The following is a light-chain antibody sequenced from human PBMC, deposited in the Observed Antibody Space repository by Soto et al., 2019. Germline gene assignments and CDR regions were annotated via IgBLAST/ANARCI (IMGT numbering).Light chain of an antibody. CDR1: QSVLYSSNNKSY. J-gene: IGKJ4*01. CDR2: KIS. CDR3: MQGTQFPLT. V-gene: IGKV2-24*01. Sequence: DIVMTQSPDSLAVSLGERATINCKSSQSVLYSSNNKSYLSWLQQRPGQPLRLLIYKISDRFSGVPDRFSGSGAGTDFTLKISRVEAEDVGVYFCMQGTQFPLTFSGGTKVDIK.